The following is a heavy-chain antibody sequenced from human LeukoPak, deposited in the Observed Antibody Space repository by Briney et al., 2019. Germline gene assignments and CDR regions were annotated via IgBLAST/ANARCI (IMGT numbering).Heavy chain of an antibody. CDR1: GFTFSDYY. D-gene: IGHD3-22*01. CDR3: ARYSSGYSVVDY. V-gene: IGHV3-11*01. CDR2: ISSSGSAI. J-gene: IGHJ4*02. Sequence: PGGSLRLSCAASGFTFSDYYMYWIRQAPGKGLEWVSYISSSGSAIYYADSVKGRFTISRDNAKNSLYLQMNSLRAEDTAVYYCARYSSGYSVVDYWGQGTLVTVSS.